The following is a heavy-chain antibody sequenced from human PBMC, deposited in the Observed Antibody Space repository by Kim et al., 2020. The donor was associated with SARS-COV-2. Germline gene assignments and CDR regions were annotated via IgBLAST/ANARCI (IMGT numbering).Heavy chain of an antibody. J-gene: IGHJ6*02. D-gene: IGHD3-10*01. CDR2: ISYDGSNK. V-gene: IGHV3-30*04. CDR3: ARDLDYYGSGSYSKTYYYYYGMDV. Sequence: GGSLRLSCAASGFTFSSYAMHWVRQAPGKGLEWVAVISYDGSNKYYADSVKGRFTISRDNSKNTLYLQMNSLRAEDTAVYYCARDLDYYGSGSYSKTYYYYYGMDVWGQGTTVTLSS. CDR1: GFTFSSYA.